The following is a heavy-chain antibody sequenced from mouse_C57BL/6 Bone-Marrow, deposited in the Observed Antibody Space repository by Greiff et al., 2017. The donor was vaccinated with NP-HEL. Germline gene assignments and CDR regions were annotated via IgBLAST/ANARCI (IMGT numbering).Heavy chain of an antibody. V-gene: IGHV2-5*01. CDR2: IWRGGST. CDR3: AKSDYYGSSYWFAY. CDR1: GFSLTSYG. J-gene: IGHJ3*01. Sequence: VKLQESGPGLVQPSQSLSITCTVSGFSLTSYGVHWVRQSPGKGLEWLGVIWRGGSTDYNAAFMSRLSITKDNSKSQVFFKMNSLQADDTAIYYCAKSDYYGSSYWFAYWGQGTLVTVSA. D-gene: IGHD1-1*01.